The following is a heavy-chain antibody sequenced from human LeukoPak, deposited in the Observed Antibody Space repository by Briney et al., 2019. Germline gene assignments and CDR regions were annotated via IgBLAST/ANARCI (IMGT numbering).Heavy chain of an antibody. J-gene: IGHJ3*02. D-gene: IGHD3-3*01. CDR3: ATDLESPGRDSAFDI. V-gene: IGHV1-24*01. Sequence: ASVKVSCKVSGYTLTELSMHWVRQAPGKGLEWMGGFDPEDGETIYAQKFQGRVTMTEDTSTDTAYMELSSLRSEDTAVYYCATDLESPGRDSAFDIWGQGTMVTVSS. CDR1: GYTLTELS. CDR2: FDPEDGET.